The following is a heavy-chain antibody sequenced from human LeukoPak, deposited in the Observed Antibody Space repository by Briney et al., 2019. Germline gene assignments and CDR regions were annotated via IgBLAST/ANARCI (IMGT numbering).Heavy chain of an antibody. J-gene: IGHJ6*02. Sequence: GGSLRLSCAASGFTFSSHWMSWVRQAPGKGLEWVANIKQDGSEKYYVDSVKGRFTISRDNAKNSLYLQMNSLRAEDTAVYYCARDLGQLLPLGMDVWGQGTTVTVSS. CDR1: GFTFSSHW. CDR2: IKQDGSEK. D-gene: IGHD2-2*01. CDR3: ARDLGQLLPLGMDV. V-gene: IGHV3-7*01.